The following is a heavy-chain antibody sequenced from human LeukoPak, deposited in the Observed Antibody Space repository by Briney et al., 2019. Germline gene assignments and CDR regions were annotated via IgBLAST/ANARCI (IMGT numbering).Heavy chain of an antibody. V-gene: IGHV3-9*01. Sequence: GGSLRLSCAASGFTFDDYAVHWVRQAPGKGLEWVSGISWNSGRKDYADSVKGRFTISRDNAKNSLYLQMNSLRVEDTALCYCAKCLSTSCQGAFDYWGQGTLVTVSS. J-gene: IGHJ4*02. CDR2: ISWNSGRK. CDR1: GFTFDDYA. CDR3: AKCLSTSCQGAFDY. D-gene: IGHD2-2*01.